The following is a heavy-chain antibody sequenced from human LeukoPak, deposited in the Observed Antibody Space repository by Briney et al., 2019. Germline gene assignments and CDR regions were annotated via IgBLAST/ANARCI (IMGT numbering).Heavy chain of an antibody. V-gene: IGHV4-59*12. J-gene: IGHJ4*02. CDR2: IYYSGST. CDR1: GGSISSYY. D-gene: IGHD3-10*01. Sequence: PSETLSLTCTVSGGSISSYYWNWIRQPPGKGLEWIGYIYYSGSTNYNPSLKSRVTISVDKSKNQFSLRLSSVTAADTAVYYCAPYGSGFSIDDHWGQGTLVTVSS. CDR3: APYGSGFSIDDH.